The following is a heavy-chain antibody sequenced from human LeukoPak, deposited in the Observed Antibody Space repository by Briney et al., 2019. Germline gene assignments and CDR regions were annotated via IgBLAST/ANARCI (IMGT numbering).Heavy chain of an antibody. CDR3: ARGAQLLYLNYYYMDV. CDR1: GFTFSSYA. D-gene: IGHD2-2*02. Sequence: GGSLRLSCAASGFTFSSYAMHWVRQAPGKGLEWVAVISYDGSNKYYADSVKGRFTISRDNSKNTLYLQMNSLRAEDTAVYYCARGAQLLYLNYYYMDVWGKGTTVTVSS. CDR2: ISYDGSNK. J-gene: IGHJ6*03. V-gene: IGHV3-30-3*01.